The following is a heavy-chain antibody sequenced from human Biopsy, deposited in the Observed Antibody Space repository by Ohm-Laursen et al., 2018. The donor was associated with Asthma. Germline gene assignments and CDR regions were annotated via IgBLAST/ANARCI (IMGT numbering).Heavy chain of an antibody. D-gene: IGHD4-17*01. V-gene: IGHV1-24*01. Sequence: SSVKVSCKLSGYSLTDLSMHWVRQAPGQGLEWMGGHDHEEGGTVNARRFQGRVTMTEDTSTDTAYMELSSLSSDDTAVYYCASDFPKDYVRFNFQFWGQGTLVTVSS. CDR1: GYSLTDLS. CDR2: HDHEEGGT. J-gene: IGHJ4*02. CDR3: ASDFPKDYVRFNFQF.